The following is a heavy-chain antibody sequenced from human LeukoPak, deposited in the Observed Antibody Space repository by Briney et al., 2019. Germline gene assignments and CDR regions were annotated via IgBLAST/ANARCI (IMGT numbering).Heavy chain of an antibody. D-gene: IGHD1-14*01. V-gene: IGHV3-33*06. Sequence: GRSLRLSCAASGFTFSSYGMHWVRQAPGKGLEWVAVIWYDGSNKYYADSVKGRFTISRDNSKNTLYLQMNSLRAEDTAVYYCAKDSLRVATGTAFDYWGQGTLVTVSS. CDR1: GFTFSSYG. CDR2: IWYDGSNK. CDR3: AKDSLRVATGTAFDY. J-gene: IGHJ4*02.